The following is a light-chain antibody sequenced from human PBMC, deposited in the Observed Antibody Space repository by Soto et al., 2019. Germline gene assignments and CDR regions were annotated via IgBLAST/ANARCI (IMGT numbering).Light chain of an antibody. CDR2: GAS. CDR3: QQYNKWPLIT. Sequence: EIVMTQSPATLSVSPGERVTLSCRARQSVGSNLAWYQQKPGQAPRLLIYGASTRATGIPARFSGSGSGTDFTLTISRLEPEDFALYYCQQYNKWPLITFGQGTRLEI. J-gene: IGKJ5*01. CDR1: QSVGSN. V-gene: IGKV3-15*01.